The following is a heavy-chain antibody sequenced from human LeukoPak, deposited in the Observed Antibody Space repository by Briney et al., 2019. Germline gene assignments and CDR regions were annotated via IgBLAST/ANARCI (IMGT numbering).Heavy chain of an antibody. CDR3: ARTSRHFYGSGTNLTPWPAGMDV. CDR1: GGSMSGFF. CDR2: IYYSGSST. V-gene: IGHV4-59*01. Sequence: SETLSLTCTVSGGSMSGFFWTRIRQPPGRELEWIGSIYYSGSSTKYNPSLKSRVTISVDTPKSQFSLNLNSATAADTAVYYCARTSRHFYGSGTNLTPWPAGMDVWGQGTTVTVSS. J-gene: IGHJ6*02. D-gene: IGHD3-10*01.